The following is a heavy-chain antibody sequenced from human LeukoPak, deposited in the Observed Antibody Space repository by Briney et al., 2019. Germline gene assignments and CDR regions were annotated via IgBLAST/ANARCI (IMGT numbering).Heavy chain of an antibody. V-gene: IGHV3-7*01. CDR3: ARSEKWLQVYFDY. J-gene: IGHJ4*02. CDR1: GFTFSNSW. CDR2: VQHIGGET. Sequence: GGSLRLSCAGSGFTFSNSWMGWVRQAPGKGLEWVANVQHIGGETYYVDSVKGRFTISRDNAKNSVYLQMNSLGADDTAVYYCARSEKWLQVYFDYWGQGALVTVSS. D-gene: IGHD5-24*01.